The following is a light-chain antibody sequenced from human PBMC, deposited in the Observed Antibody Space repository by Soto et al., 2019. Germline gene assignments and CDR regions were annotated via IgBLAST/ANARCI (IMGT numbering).Light chain of an antibody. V-gene: IGLV2-11*01. J-gene: IGLJ1*01. CDR2: GVS. CDR1: NSDVGGYNY. Sequence: QSALTQPRSVSGSPGQSVTISCTGTNSDVGGYNYVSWYQQYPGKAPKLMISGVSERPSGVPDRFSGSKSGNTASLTVSGLQAEDEADYYCSSYAGSYKVFGTGTKVTVL. CDR3: SSYAGSYKV.